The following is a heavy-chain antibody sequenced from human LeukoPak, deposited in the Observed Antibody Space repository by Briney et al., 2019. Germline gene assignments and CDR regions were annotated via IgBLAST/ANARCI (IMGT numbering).Heavy chain of an antibody. D-gene: IGHD3/OR15-3a*01. CDR1: GGSISSALYH. CDR2: VYYTGST. J-gene: IGHJ5*02. Sequence: SETLSLTCTVSGGSISSALYHWGWIRQPPGKNLKWLGSVYYTGSTHNNPSLKSRVTISVDTSKNQFSLNLSSVTAADTAVYYCARQEIGLRSFDPWGQGTLVTVSS. CDR3: ARQEIGLRSFDP. V-gene: IGHV4-39*01.